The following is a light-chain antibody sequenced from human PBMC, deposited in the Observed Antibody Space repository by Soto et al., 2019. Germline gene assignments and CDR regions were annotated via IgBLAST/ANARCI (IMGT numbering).Light chain of an antibody. CDR2: EVY. CDR1: SSDVGGYNY. Sequence: QSALTQPPSASGSPGQSVTISCTGTSSDVGGYNYVSWYQHHPGKAPKLIIYEVYKRPSGVPDRFSGSKSGNTAALTVSGLQAEDEAHYYCRSYVGTNSNVFGTRTKLTVL. CDR3: RSYVGTNSNV. V-gene: IGLV2-8*01. J-gene: IGLJ1*01.